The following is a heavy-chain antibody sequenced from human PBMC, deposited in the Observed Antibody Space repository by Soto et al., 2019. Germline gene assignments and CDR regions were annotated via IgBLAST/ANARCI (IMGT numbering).Heavy chain of an antibody. Sequence: PGESLNISCKRSVYSFTNYWIGCVRQMPGKGLEWMGIIYPGDSDTKYNPSFQGQVTISADKSITTTYLRWTSLKASDTAIYYCAASIFYYGMDVWGQGTTVTVSS. CDR2: IYPGDSDT. V-gene: IGHV5-51*01. CDR3: AASIFYYGMDV. J-gene: IGHJ6*02. CDR1: VYSFTNYW.